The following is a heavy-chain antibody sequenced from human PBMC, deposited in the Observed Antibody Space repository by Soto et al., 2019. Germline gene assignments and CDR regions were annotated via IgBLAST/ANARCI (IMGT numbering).Heavy chain of an antibody. CDR3: AAAAERGYYDRAV. J-gene: IGHJ6*02. V-gene: IGHV1-69*01. CDR1: GGTFSSYA. Sequence: QVQLVQSGAEVKKPGSSVKVSCKASGGTFSSYAISWERQAPGQGIERMGGILPLFGTANYAQKCQGRVTITADESTSTASMELSSLRSEDPAAYYCAAAAERGYYDRAVWCQGTTVVVSS. D-gene: IGHD6-13*01. CDR2: ILPLFGTA.